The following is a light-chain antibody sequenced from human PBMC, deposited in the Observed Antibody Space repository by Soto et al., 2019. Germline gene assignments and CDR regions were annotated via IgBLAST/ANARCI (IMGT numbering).Light chain of an antibody. CDR3: TSYGGRDNLM. V-gene: IGLV2-8*01. CDR1: SSDVGGYNY. Sequence: QSALTQPPSASGSPGQSVTISCAGTSSDVGGYNYVSWYQQYPGKVPKLMIYEVSERPSGVPDRFSGSKSGNTAFLTVSGLQAEDEADYYCTSYGGRDNLMFGGGTKLTVL. J-gene: IGLJ3*02. CDR2: EVS.